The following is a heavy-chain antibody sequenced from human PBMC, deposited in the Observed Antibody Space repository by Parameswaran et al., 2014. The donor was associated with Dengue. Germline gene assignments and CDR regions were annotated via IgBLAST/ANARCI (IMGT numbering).Heavy chain of an antibody. CDR3: ASGGHFWSGYFDY. J-gene: IGHJ4*02. D-gene: IGHD3-3*02. CDR2: IIPIFGTA. V-gene: IGHV1-69*01. Sequence: SWVRQAPGQGLKWMGGIIPIFGTANYAQKFQGRVTITADESTSTAYMELSSLRSEDTAVYYCASGGHFWSGYFDYWGQGTLVTVSS.